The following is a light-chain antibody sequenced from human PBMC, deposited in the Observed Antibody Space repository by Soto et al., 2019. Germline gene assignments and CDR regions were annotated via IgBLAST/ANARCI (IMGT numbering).Light chain of an antibody. V-gene: IGLV3-1*01. CDR1: NLGSKY. CDR3: QAWDSSAHVV. Sequence: SYELTQPPSVSVSPGQPATITCSGDNLGSKYVCWYQQKPGQSPALVIYQDNKRPSGIPERLSGSNSGNTATLTISGTQAMDEADYYCQAWDSSAHVVFGGGTKATVL. CDR2: QDN. J-gene: IGLJ2*01.